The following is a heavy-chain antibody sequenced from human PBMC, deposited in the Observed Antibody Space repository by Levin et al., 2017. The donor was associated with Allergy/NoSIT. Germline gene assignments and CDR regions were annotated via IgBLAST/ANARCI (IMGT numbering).Heavy chain of an antibody. CDR3: ARDLAPNNYGSVSHY. J-gene: IGHJ4*02. V-gene: IGHV3-7*01. CDR1: GFTFSTYW. CDR2: IKQDGSEK. Sequence: GGSLRLSCVASGFTFSTYWMSWVRQAPGKGLEWVANIKQDGSEKYYVDSVKGRFTISRDNAKNSVYLQMNSLRAEDTAVYYCARDLAPNNYGSVSHYWGQGTLVTVSS. D-gene: IGHD5-18*01.